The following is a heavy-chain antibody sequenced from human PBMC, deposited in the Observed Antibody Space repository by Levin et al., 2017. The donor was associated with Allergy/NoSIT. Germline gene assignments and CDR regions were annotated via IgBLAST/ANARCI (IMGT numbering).Heavy chain of an antibody. CDR2: IGTAGDT. D-gene: IGHD6-13*01. CDR1: GFTFSSYD. Sequence: GGSLRLSCAASGFTFSSYDMHWVRQATGKGLEWVSAIGTAGDTYYPGSVKGRFTISRENAKNSLYLQMNSLRAGDTAVYYCARGLAAAGKGNWFDPWGQGTLVTVSS. V-gene: IGHV3-13*01. J-gene: IGHJ5*02. CDR3: ARGLAAAGKGNWFDP.